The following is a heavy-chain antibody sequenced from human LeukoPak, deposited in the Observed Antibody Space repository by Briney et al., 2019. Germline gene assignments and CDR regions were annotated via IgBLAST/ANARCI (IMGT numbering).Heavy chain of an antibody. Sequence: GGSLRLSCAASGFTVSSNYMSWVRQAPGKGLEGVSIIYSGGTTDYAESVKGRFTISRDNSKNTLYLQMNSLRAEDTAVYYCARALRGYSYLIDYWGQGTLVTVSS. CDR2: IYSGGTT. V-gene: IGHV3-53*01. D-gene: IGHD5-18*01. CDR3: ARALRGYSYLIDY. CDR1: GFTVSSNY. J-gene: IGHJ4*02.